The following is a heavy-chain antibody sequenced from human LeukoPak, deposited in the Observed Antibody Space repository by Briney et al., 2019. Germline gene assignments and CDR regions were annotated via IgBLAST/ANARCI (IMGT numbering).Heavy chain of an antibody. CDR2: IKSKTDGGTI. V-gene: IGHV3-15*01. J-gene: IGHJ4*02. CDR1: GFTFSHAW. Sequence: PGGSLRLSCAASGFTFSHAWMNWVRQAPGKGLEWVGRIKSKTDGGTIDYAAPVKGTFTISRDDSKNTLYLQMNSLRAEDTAVYYCARDPGTAMVARPFDYWGQGTLVTVSS. D-gene: IGHD5-18*01. CDR3: ARDPGTAMVARPFDY.